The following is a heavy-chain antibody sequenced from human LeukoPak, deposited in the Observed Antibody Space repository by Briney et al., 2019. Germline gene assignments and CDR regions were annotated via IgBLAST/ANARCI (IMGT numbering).Heavy chain of an antibody. J-gene: IGHJ4*02. CDR2: ISYDGSNK. CDR3: AKDDDDYGDYASDY. D-gene: IGHD4-17*01. CDR1: GFTFSSYA. Sequence: GGSLRLSCAASGFTFSSYAMHWVRQAPGKGLEWVAVISYDGSNKYYADSVKGRFTISRDNSKNTLYLQMNSLRAEDTAVYYCAKDDDDYGDYASDYWGQGTLVTVSS. V-gene: IGHV3-30-3*01.